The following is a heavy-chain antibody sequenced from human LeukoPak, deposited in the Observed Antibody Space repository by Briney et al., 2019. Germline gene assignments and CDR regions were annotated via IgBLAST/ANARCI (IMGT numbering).Heavy chain of an antibody. V-gene: IGHV3-23*01. CDR3: AKDIGKGYYYDSSGYADYGMDV. CDR1: GFTFSSYA. J-gene: IGHJ6*02. Sequence: GGSLRLSCAASGFTFSSYAMSWVRQAPGKGLEWVSAISGSGARTYYADSVKGRFTISRDNPKNTLYLQMNSLRAEDTAVYYCAKDIGKGYYYDSSGYADYGMDVWGQGTTVTVSS. D-gene: IGHD3-22*01. CDR2: ISGSGART.